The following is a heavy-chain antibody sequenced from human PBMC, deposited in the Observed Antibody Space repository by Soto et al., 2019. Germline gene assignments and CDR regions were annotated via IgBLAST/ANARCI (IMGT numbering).Heavy chain of an antibody. D-gene: IGHD4-17*01. CDR2: IIPSVGRT. CDR1: GYSFTSYY. J-gene: IGHJ6*02. Sequence: GASVKVSCEACGYSFTSYYMHCVRQAPGQGLEWMGIIIPSVGRTNYAQKFQGRVTITADESTNIVYMDVTSLRSEDTAVYYCARGEATKIVVTTYYAMDVWGQGTTVTVSS. V-gene: IGHV1-46*01. CDR3: ARGEATKIVVTTYYAMDV.